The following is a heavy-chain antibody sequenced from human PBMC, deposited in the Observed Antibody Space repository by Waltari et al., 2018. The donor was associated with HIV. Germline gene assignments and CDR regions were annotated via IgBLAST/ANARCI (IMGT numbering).Heavy chain of an antibody. CDR1: GFTFSSYS. Sequence: EVQLVESGGGLVQPGGSLRLSCVGSGFTFSSYSLNWVRQAPGQGVEGVSYISASGSSEYYADSVKGRFTISRDNAKNSLFLQMSSLRTEDTAVYYCARDYCSSSSCTVDYWGQGALVTVSS. CDR2: ISASGSSE. D-gene: IGHD2-2*01. CDR3: ARDYCSSSSCTVDY. V-gene: IGHV3-48*01. J-gene: IGHJ4*02.